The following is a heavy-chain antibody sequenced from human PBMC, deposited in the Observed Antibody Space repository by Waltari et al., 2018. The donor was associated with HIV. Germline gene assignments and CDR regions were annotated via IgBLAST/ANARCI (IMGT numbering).Heavy chain of an antibody. D-gene: IGHD3-16*02. J-gene: IGHJ5*02. CDR1: GGSHSSYY. Sequence: QVQLQESGPGLVKPSATLSLTCPLSGGSHSSYYWSCIRQPPGKGLEWIGYIYYSGSTNYNPSLKSRVTISVDTSKNQFSLKLSSVTAADTAVYYCACGYDYVWGSYRRGWFDPWGQGTLVTVSS. V-gene: IGHV4-59*01. CDR2: IYYSGST. CDR3: ACGYDYVWGSYRRGWFDP.